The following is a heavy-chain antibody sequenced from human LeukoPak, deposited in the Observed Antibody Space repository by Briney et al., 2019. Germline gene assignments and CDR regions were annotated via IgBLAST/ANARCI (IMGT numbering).Heavy chain of an antibody. D-gene: IGHD5-18*01. Sequence: SEALSLTCTVSGASISSYSWGWIRQPAGKGLEWIGRMYSSGSTNYNPSLKSRVTMSVDTSKNQFSLKLSSVTAADTAVYYCARMASGGIQLWSYYFDYWGQGTLVTVSS. J-gene: IGHJ4*02. CDR3: ARMASGGIQLWSYYFDY. CDR2: MYSSGST. V-gene: IGHV4-4*07. CDR1: GASISSYS.